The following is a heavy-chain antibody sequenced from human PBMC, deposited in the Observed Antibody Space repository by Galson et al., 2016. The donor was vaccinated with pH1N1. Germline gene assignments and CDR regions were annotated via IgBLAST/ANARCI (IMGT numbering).Heavy chain of an antibody. D-gene: IGHD2-15*01. CDR3: ATGGVVVSATCDH. CDR2: INIKSGAT. J-gene: IGHJ5*02. CDR1: GDTFRDFY. V-gene: IGHV1-2*02. Sequence: SVKVSCKASGDTFRDFYIHWVRQAPGQGLEWMGWINIKSGATKYAQKFQVKVTLNTDTSLNTVYLELSRLTSDDTAGYYCATGGVVVSATCDHWGQGTLVTVSS.